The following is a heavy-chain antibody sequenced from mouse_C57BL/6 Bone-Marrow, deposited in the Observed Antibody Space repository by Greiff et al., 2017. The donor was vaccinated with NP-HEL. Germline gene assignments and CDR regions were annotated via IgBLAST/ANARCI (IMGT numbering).Heavy chain of an antibody. Sequence: VQLQQSGPELVKPGASVKISCKASGYAFSSSWMNWVKQRPGKGLEWIGRIYPGDGDTNYNGKFKGKATLTADKSSSTAYMQLSSLTSEDSAVYFCARSLYGYSAWFAYWGQGTLVTVSA. CDR1: GYAFSSSW. CDR3: ARSLYGYSAWFAY. J-gene: IGHJ3*01. D-gene: IGHD2-2*01. V-gene: IGHV1-82*01. CDR2: IYPGDGDT.